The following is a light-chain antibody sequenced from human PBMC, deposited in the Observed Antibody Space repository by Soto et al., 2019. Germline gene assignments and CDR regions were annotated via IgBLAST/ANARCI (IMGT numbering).Light chain of an antibody. Sequence: DIQMTQSPSTLSASVGDRVTITCRASQSISSWLAWYQQKPGKAPKLLIFEASSLESGVPSRFSGSRSGTEFTLTISSLQPDDFATYYCQQDNSYWTFGQGTKVEIK. CDR1: QSISSW. CDR3: QQDNSYWT. J-gene: IGKJ1*01. V-gene: IGKV1-5*03. CDR2: EAS.